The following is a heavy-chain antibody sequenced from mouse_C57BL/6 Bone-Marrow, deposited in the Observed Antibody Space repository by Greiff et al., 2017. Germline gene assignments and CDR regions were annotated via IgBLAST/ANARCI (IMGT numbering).Heavy chain of an antibody. V-gene: IGHV1-4*01. J-gene: IGHJ3*01. D-gene: IGHD1-1*01. CDR2: INPSSGYT. Sequence: VKLVESGAELARPGASVKMSCKASGYTFTSYTMHWVKQRPGQGLEWIGYINPSSGYTNYNQKFKDKATLTADKSSSTAYMQLSSLTSEDSAVYYCARGDYYGNVFAYWGQGTLVTVSA. CDR1: GYTFTSYT. CDR3: ARGDYYGNVFAY.